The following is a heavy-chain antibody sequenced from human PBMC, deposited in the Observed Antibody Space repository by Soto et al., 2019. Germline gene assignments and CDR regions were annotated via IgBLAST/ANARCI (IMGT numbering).Heavy chain of an antibody. CDR1: GGSIRDYV. Sequence: SETMSLSCPLSGGSIRDYVWTWIRQPTGKGLEWIGYIYYSGRTNYNPSLKSRVSISVDTSKNHFSLQLRSVTAADTAVYYCARVGGDDFGDSGGFDYGGQGTLVTVSS. D-gene: IGHD4-17*01. CDR3: ARVGGDDFGDSGGFDY. CDR2: IYYSGRT. V-gene: IGHV4-59*01. J-gene: IGHJ4*02.